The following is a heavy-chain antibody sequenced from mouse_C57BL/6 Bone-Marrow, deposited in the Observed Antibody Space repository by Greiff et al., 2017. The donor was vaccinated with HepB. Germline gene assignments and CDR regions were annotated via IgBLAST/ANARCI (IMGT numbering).Heavy chain of an antibody. Sequence: EVKVEESGGGLVKPGGSLKLSCAASGFTFSDYGMHWVRQAPEKGLEWVAYISSGSSTIYYADTVKGRFTISRDNAKNTLFLQMTSLRSEDTAMYYCARRDYDVLDYWGQGTTLTVSS. CDR3: ARRDYDVLDY. V-gene: IGHV5-17*01. D-gene: IGHD2-4*01. CDR2: ISSGSSTI. CDR1: GFTFSDYG. J-gene: IGHJ2*01.